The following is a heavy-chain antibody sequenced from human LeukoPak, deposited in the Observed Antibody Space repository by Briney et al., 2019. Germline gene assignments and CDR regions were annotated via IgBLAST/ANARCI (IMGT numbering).Heavy chain of an antibody. CDR1: GGSISSGGYY. CDR2: IYYSGST. Sequence: SETLSLTCTVSGGSISSGGYYWSWIRQHPGKGLEWIGYIYYSGSTYYNPSLKSRVTISVDTSKNQFSLKLNSVTAADTAVYFCARGPNAFYYDTSGYFQKWGRGTLVTVSS. CDR3: ARGPNAFYYDTSGYFQK. J-gene: IGHJ4*02. V-gene: IGHV4-31*03. D-gene: IGHD3-22*01.